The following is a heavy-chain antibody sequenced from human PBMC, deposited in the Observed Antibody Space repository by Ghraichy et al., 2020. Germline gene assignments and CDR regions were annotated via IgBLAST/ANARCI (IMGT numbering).Heavy chain of an antibody. CDR2: IYYSGST. V-gene: IGHV4-59*01. J-gene: IGHJ6*02. CDR3: ARVGGDLYYYYGMDV. Sequence: SETLSLTCTVSGGSISSYYWSWIRQPPGKGLEWIGYIYYSGSTNYNPSLKSRVTISVDTSKNQFSLKLSSVTAADTAVYYCARVGGDLYYYYGMDVWGQGTTVTVSS. CDR1: GGSISSYY. D-gene: IGHD3-10*01.